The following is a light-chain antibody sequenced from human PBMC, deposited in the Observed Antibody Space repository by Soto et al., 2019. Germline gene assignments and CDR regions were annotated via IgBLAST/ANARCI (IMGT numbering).Light chain of an antibody. Sequence: QSALTQPASVSGSPGQSITISCTGSSSDVGGYNYVSWYQQHPGKAPQLMIYDVTNRPSGVSNRFSGSKSGNTASLTISGLQAEDEADYYCSSYTISTLVVFGGGTQLTVL. V-gene: IGLV2-14*01. CDR1: SSDVGGYNY. J-gene: IGLJ2*01. CDR3: SSYTISTLVV. CDR2: DVT.